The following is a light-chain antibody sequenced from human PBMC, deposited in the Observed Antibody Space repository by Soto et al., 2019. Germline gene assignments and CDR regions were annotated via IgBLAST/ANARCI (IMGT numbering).Light chain of an antibody. CDR1: QSVSTY. V-gene: IGKV3-11*01. J-gene: IGKJ1*01. CDR2: DAS. CDR3: QQRSDWPPT. Sequence: EIVLTQSPATLSLSPGGRATLSCRASQSVSTYLAWYQQKPGQAPRLLIYDASSRATGIPARFSGSGSGTDFTLTISSLEPEDFPVYYCQQRSDWPPTFGQGTKVEIK.